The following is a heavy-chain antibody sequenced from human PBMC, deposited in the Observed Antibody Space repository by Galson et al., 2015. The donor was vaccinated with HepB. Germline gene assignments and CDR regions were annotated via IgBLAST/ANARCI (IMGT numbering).Heavy chain of an antibody. CDR2: IYYGGST. Sequence: SLTCTVSGGSVSSGSYYWSWIRQPPGKGLEWIGYIYYGGSTNYNPSLKSRVTISIDTSKNQFSLKLSSVTAADTAVYYCAREGKTIDYYYDRSGYFYYFDYWGQGTLVTVSS. D-gene: IGHD3-22*01. CDR1: GGSVSSGSYY. V-gene: IGHV4-61*01. J-gene: IGHJ4*02. CDR3: AREGKTIDYYYDRSGYFYYFDY.